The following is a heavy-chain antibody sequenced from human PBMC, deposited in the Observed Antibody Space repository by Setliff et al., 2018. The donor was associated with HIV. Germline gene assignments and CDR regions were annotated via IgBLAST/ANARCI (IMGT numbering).Heavy chain of an antibody. CDR2: IYPSGNIYPNGGT. CDR1: GDSISGSYY. CDR3: ATRAIVVIPDY. V-gene: IGHV4-38-2*01. J-gene: IGHJ4*02. Sequence: PSETLSLTCAVSGDSISGSYYWAWIRQPPGKGLEWIANIYPSGNIYPNGGTNYNPSLKGRVTISLDTSKNQFSLKVRSVTAADTAVYYCATRAIVVIPDYWGQGTLVTVSS. D-gene: IGHD3-22*01.